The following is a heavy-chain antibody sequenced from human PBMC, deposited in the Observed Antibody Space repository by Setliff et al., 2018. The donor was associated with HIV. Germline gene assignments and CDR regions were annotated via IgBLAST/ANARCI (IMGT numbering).Heavy chain of an antibody. D-gene: IGHD3-10*01. CDR3: ARAVLLWFGELHFDY. J-gene: IGHJ4*02. V-gene: IGHV1-2*06. Sequence: ASVKVSCKASGYTFTDYYMHWVRQAPGQGLEWMGRINPNSGGTNYAQKFQGRVTMTRDTSISTAYMELSRLRSDDTAVYYCARAVLLWFGELHFDYWGQGTLVTVSS. CDR2: INPNSGGT. CDR1: GYTFTDYY.